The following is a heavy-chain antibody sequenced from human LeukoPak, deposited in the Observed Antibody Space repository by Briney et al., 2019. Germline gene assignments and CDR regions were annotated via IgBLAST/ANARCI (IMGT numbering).Heavy chain of an antibody. D-gene: IGHD6-19*01. J-gene: IGHJ4*02. CDR3: ARDRHIAGAGYYFDY. Sequence: GGSLRLSCAASGFTFSGDSMSWVRQPPGKGLEWVASIKQDGSRKYYVDSVKGRFTISRDNANNLLYLQMSSLRAEDTAVYFCARDRHIAGAGYYFDYWGQGTLVTVSS. CDR2: IKQDGSRK. V-gene: IGHV3-7*01. CDR1: GFTFSGDS.